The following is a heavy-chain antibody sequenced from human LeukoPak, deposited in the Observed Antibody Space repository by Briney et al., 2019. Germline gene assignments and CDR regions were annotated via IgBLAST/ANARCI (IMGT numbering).Heavy chain of an antibody. J-gene: IGHJ4*02. CDR1: GYTLTELS. D-gene: IGHD6-6*01. Sequence: GASVKVSCKVSGYTLTELSMHWVRQAPGKGLEWMGGFDPEDGETIYAQKFQGRVTMTEDTSTDTAYMELSSLRSEDTAVYYCARGREYSSSWWDLQKKYYFDYWGQGTLVTVSS. V-gene: IGHV1-24*01. CDR3: ARGREYSSSWWDLQKKYYFDY. CDR2: FDPEDGET.